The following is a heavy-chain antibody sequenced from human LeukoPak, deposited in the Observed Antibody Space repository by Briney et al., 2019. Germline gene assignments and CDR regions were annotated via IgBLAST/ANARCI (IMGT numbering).Heavy chain of an antibody. D-gene: IGHD3-10*01. CDR1: GYIFTSYW. V-gene: IGHV5-51*01. J-gene: IGHJ4*02. Sequence: GESLKTSCKGSGYIFTSYWIGWVRQMPGKGLEWMGIIYPGDSDTRYSPSFQGQVTISADKPISTAYLQWSSLKASDTAMYYCASHKERAGEFHFDYWGQGTLVTVSS. CDR3: ASHKERAGEFHFDY. CDR2: IYPGDSDT.